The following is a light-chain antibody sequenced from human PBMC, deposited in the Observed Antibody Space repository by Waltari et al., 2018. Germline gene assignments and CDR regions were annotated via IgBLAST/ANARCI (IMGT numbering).Light chain of an antibody. CDR1: QSISSW. CDR3: QQYNNYWT. CDR2: KAS. J-gene: IGKJ1*01. V-gene: IGKV1-5*03. Sequence: DIQMTQSPSTLSASVGDRVTITCRASQSISSWLAWYQQKPGKDPKLLIYKASSLESGVPSRFSGSGSGTEFTLTISSLQPDDSATYYCQQYNNYWTFGQGTKVEIK.